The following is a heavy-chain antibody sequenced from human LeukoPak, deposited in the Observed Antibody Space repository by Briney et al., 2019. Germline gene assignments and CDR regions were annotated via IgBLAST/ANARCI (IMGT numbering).Heavy chain of an antibody. J-gene: IGHJ4*02. CDR3: ASQDYYDSSGRDY. CDR1: GGSFSGCY. Sequence: SETLSLTCAVYGGSFSGCYWSWIRQPPGKGLEWIGEINHSGSTNYNPSLKSRVTISVATSKNQFSLKLSAVTAADTAVYYCASQDYYDSSGRDYWGQGTLVTVSS. CDR2: INHSGST. V-gene: IGHV4-34*01. D-gene: IGHD3-22*01.